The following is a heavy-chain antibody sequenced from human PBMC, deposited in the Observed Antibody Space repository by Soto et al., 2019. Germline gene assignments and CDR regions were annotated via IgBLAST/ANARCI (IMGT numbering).Heavy chain of an antibody. J-gene: IGHJ5*02. D-gene: IGHD3-9*01. Sequence: ASVKVSCKASGYTFTSYFMHWVRQAPGQGLEWMGWISAYNGNTNYAQKLQGRVTMTTDTSTSTAYMELRSLRSDDTAVYYCAREDILTGCFDPWGQGTLVTVSS. V-gene: IGHV1-18*04. CDR3: AREDILTGCFDP. CDR2: ISAYNGNT. CDR1: GYTFTSYF.